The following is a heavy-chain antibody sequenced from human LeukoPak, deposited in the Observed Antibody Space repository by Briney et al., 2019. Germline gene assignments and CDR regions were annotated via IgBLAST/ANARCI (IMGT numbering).Heavy chain of an antibody. CDR1: GCKFVSQW. CDR2: IYYDESVK. D-gene: IGHD2-2*01. V-gene: IGHV5-51*01. CDR3: ARPALYCSSTVCPPYMDV. Sequence: GGSLKISCQASGCKFVSQWCGWVRQRPGKGLEWMGIIYYDESVKRYSPSFQGQVTISADKSINTAYLQWSSLKASDTATYYCARPALYCSSTVCPPYMDVWGKGTTVTVSS. J-gene: IGHJ6*03.